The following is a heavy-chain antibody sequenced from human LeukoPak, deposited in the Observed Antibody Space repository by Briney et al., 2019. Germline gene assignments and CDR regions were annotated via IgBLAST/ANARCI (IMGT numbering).Heavy chain of an antibody. CDR3: GALAARGYYFDY. Sequence: PSETLSLTCTVSGGSISSGGYYWSWIRQHPGKGLEWIGYIYYSGSTYYNPSLKSRVTISVDTSKNQFSLKLSSVTAADTAVYYCGALAARGYYFDYWGQGALVTVSS. J-gene: IGHJ4*02. V-gene: IGHV4-31*03. CDR2: IYYSGST. D-gene: IGHD6-19*01. CDR1: GGSISSGGYY.